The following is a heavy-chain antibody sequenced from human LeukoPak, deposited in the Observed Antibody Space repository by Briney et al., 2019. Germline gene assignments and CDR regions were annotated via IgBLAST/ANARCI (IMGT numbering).Heavy chain of an antibody. D-gene: IGHD1-14*01. CDR2: IIPILGIA. Sequence: SVKVSCKASGGTFSSYAIRWVRQAPGQGLEWMGRIIPILGIANYAQKFQGRVTITADKSTSTAYMELSSLRSEDTAVYYCARDAPAFSVTAPFDYWGQGTLVTVSS. J-gene: IGHJ4*02. V-gene: IGHV1-69*04. CDR3: ARDAPAFSVTAPFDY. CDR1: GGTFSSYA.